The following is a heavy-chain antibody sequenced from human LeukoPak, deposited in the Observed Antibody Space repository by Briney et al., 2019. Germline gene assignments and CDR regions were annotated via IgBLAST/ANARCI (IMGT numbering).Heavy chain of an antibody. J-gene: IGHJ4*02. Sequence: SGPTLVKPTQTLTLTCTFSGMSLSTSGVGVGWIRQPPGKALEWLALIYWDDEKRYSPYLKSRLTITKDTSKNQVVLTMTNMDPVDTATYYCAHRRHGYCGTTCYSFDHLGQGTLVTVSS. CDR3: AHRRHGYCGTTCYSFDH. V-gene: IGHV2-5*02. CDR2: IYWDDEK. D-gene: IGHD2-2*01. CDR1: GMSLSTSGVG.